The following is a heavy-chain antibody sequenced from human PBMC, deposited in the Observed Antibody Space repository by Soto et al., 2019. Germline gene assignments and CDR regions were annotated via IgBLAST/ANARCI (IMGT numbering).Heavy chain of an antibody. CDR3: ARDPSTTGYYALDV. CDR2: IYSGGVT. V-gene: IGHV3-53*01. Sequence: GGSLRLSCAASGFTVKNYQMNWVRQAPGKGLEWVSVIYSGGVTYYPDSVKGRFTIIGDTSRNSVYLQMNSLRADDTAIYYCARDPSTTGYYALDVWGQGTTVTVSS. J-gene: IGHJ6*02. CDR1: GFTVKNYQ.